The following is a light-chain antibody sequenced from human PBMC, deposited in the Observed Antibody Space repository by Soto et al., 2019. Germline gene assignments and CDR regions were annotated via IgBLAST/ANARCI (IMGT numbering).Light chain of an antibody. V-gene: IGLV2-14*01. CDR2: AVS. CDR3: SSYTSSGTQV. Sequence: LTQPASVSGSAGQSITISCTRTSSDVGGYKYVSWYQQHPRKAPKLMIYAVSKRPSGVSNRFSGSKSGNTASLTISGLQAEDEADYYCSSYTSSGTQVFGTGTKVTVL. J-gene: IGLJ1*01. CDR1: SSDVGGYKY.